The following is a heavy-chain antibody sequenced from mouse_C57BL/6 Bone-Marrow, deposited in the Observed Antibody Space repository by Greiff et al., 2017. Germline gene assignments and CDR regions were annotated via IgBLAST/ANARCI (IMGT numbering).Heavy chain of an antibody. CDR2: IYPGDGDT. V-gene: IGHV1-82*01. J-gene: IGHJ3*01. Sequence: QVQLQQSGPELVKPGASVKISCKASGYAFSSSWMNWVKQRPGKGLEWIGRIYPGDGDTNYNGKFKGKATLTADKSSSTAYMQLSNLTSEDSAVYFGASRITTPVTGFAYWGQGTLVTVSA. D-gene: IGHD1-1*01. CDR1: GYAFSSSW. CDR3: ASRITTPVTGFAY.